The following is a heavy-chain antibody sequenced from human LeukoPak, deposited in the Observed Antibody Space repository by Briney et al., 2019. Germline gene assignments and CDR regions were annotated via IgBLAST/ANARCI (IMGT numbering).Heavy chain of an antibody. V-gene: IGHV4-34*01. D-gene: IGHD6-13*01. Sequence: SETLSLTCAVYGGSFSGYYWSWIRQPPGKGLEWIGEINHIGSTNYNPSLKSRVTISVDTSKNQFSLKLSSVTAADTAVYYCARGIGYSSSWYRRNWFDPWGQGTLVTVSS. CDR3: ARGIGYSSSWYRRNWFDP. J-gene: IGHJ5*02. CDR1: GGSFSGYY. CDR2: INHIGST.